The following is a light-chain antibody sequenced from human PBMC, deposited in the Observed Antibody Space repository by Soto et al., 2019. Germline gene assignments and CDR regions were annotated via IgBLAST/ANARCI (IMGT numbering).Light chain of an antibody. CDR1: QSLSSNF. CDR2: GAS. J-gene: IGKJ1*01. Sequence: EIVLTQSPGTLSLSPGERATLSCRASQSLSSNFLAWYQQKPGQAPRLLIYGASGRATGIPDRFSGSGSGTLFTLTISRLEPEDFAVYYCQLYGNSPRTFGQGTKVEVK. CDR3: QLYGNSPRT. V-gene: IGKV3-20*01.